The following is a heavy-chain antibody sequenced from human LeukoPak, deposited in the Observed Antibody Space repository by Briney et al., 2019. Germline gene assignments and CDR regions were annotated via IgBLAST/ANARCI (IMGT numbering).Heavy chain of an antibody. CDR1: GGSISSYY. D-gene: IGHD2-2*01. CDR2: VYYSGST. CDR3: AGVPSDYYFGMDV. Sequence: PSETLSLTCTVSGGSISSYYRSWIRQPPGKGLEWIGYVYYSGSTNYNPSLKSRVTISVDTSKNQFSLKLTSVSAADTAVYYCAGVPSDYYFGMDVWGQGTTVTVSS. J-gene: IGHJ6*02. V-gene: IGHV4-59*08.